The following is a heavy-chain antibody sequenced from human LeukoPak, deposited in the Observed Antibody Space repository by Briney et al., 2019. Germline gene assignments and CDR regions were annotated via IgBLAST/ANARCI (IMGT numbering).Heavy chain of an antibody. CDR1: GGSFSGYY. Sequence: PSETLSLTCAVYGGSFSGYYWSWIRQPPGKGLEWIGEINHSGSTNYNPSLKSRVTISVDTSKNQFSLKLSSVTAADTAVYYCARGCRWLRLFVDAFDIWGQGTMVTVSS. D-gene: IGHD5-12*01. V-gene: IGHV4-34*01. J-gene: IGHJ3*02. CDR3: ARGCRWLRLFVDAFDI. CDR2: INHSGST.